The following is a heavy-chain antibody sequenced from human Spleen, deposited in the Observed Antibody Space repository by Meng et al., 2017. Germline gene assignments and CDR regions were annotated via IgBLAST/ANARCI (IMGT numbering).Heavy chain of an antibody. J-gene: IGHJ4*01. D-gene: IGHD1-26*01. CDR2: ISSSGSTI. CDR3: ARVGSGSYFVNGLTMDV. V-gene: IGHV3-48*03. CDR1: GFTFSSYE. Sequence: GESLKISCAASGFTFSSYEMNWVRQAPGKGLERVSYISSSGSTIYYADSVKGRFTISRDNAKNSLYLQMNSLRAEDTAVYYCARVGSGSYFVNGLTMDVWGHGTLVTVSS.